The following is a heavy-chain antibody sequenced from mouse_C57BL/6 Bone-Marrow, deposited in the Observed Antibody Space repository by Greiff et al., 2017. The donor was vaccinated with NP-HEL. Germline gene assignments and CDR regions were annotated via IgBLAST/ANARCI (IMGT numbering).Heavy chain of an antibody. J-gene: IGHJ4*01. V-gene: IGHV14-4*01. Sequence: EVKLQESGAELVRPGASVKLSCTASGFNIKDDYMHWVKQRPEQGLEWIGWIDPENGDTEYASKFQGKATITADTSSNTAYLQLSSLTSEDTAVYYCTRSVVAFYAMDYWGQGTSVTVSS. D-gene: IGHD1-1*01. CDR1: GFNIKDDY. CDR3: TRSVVAFYAMDY. CDR2: IDPENGDT.